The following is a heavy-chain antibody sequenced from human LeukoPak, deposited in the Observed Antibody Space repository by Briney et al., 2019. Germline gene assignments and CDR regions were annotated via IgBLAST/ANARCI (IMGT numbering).Heavy chain of an antibody. CDR1: GGSINDHA. Sequence: KPSETLSLTCTVSGGSINDHAWCWIRQPPGRGLEWIGCVYYTGSSEYNASLKSRLTISTDTSNNQLSLKVTSVTAADTAIYSCARLSRIATAGAYSYHNLDIWGQGTTVTVSS. J-gene: IGHJ6*02. V-gene: IGHV4-59*11. CDR2: VYYTGSS. CDR3: ARLSRIATAGAYSYHNLDI. D-gene: IGHD6-13*01.